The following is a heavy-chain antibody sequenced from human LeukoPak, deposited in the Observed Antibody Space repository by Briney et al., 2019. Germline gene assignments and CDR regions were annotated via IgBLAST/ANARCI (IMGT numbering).Heavy chain of an antibody. V-gene: IGHV3-30*18. CDR1: GFTFSSYG. D-gene: IGHD1-1*01. CDR3: AKGLHMETTFFDY. J-gene: IGHJ4*02. Sequence: GGSLRLSCAASGFTFSSYGMHWVRQAPGKGLEWVAVISYDGSNKYYADSVKGRFTISRDNSKNTLYLQMNSLRAEDTAVYYCAKGLHMETTFFDYWGQGTLVTVSS. CDR2: ISYDGSNK.